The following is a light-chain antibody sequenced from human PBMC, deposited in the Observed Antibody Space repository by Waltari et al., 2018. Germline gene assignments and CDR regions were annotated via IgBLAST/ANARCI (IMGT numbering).Light chain of an antibody. CDR3: QQYDDWPLT. Sequence: EIVMTQSPATLSGSPGERVTLSCRASQSVSSSLAWYQQTPGQARRLLIYGESTRATGIPGRFSGSGSGTEFTLTISSLQSADFAVYYCQQYDDWPLTFSGGTKVQIK. CDR1: QSVSSS. V-gene: IGKV3-15*01. CDR2: GES. J-gene: IGKJ4*01.